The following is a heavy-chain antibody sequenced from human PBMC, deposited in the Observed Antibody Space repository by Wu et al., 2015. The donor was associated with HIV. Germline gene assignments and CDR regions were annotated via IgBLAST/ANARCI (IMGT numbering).Heavy chain of an antibody. CDR2: VIPLFGVE. CDR1: GGSFSSYG. V-gene: IGHV1-69*05. J-gene: IGHJ3*01. Sequence: QLVQSGAEVRKPGSSVKASCKASGGSFSSYGISWVRQAPGQGLEWMGGVIPLFGVESYAQKFHDRVKITTDESSITAYMDLSGLSSDDTAMYYCARVSVRRRDCSGASCRVSILDAFNVWGQGTLVTVSS. CDR3: ARVSVRRRDCSGASCRVSILDAFNV. D-gene: IGHD2-15*01.